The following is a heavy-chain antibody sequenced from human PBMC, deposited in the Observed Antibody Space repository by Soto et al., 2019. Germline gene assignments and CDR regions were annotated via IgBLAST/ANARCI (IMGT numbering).Heavy chain of an antibody. CDR1: GFTFSGSA. CDR3: ATGIYDFRSGHPKGPEY. J-gene: IGHJ4*02. D-gene: IGHD3-3*01. V-gene: IGHV3-73*02. Sequence: EVQLVESGGGLVQPGGSLKVSCAASGFTFSGSAMHWVRQASGKGLEWVGRIRSKANSYATAYAVSVKGRFTISRDDSRNTAYLQMNSLKTEDTAVYYCATGIYDFRSGHPKGPEYWGQGTVVTVSS. CDR2: IRSKANSYAT.